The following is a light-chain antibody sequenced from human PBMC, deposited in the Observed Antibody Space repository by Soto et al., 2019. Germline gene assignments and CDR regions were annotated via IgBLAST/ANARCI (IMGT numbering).Light chain of an antibody. CDR1: QSISSY. J-gene: IGKJ1*01. Sequence: DIQMTQSPSSLSASVGDRVTITCRASQSISSYLNGYQQKPGKAPKLLIYAAFSLQSGVPSRFSGSGSGTDFTLTISSLQPEDFATYYCQQSYSSPLAFGRGTKVEIK. V-gene: IGKV1-39*01. CDR2: AAF. CDR3: QQSYSSPLA.